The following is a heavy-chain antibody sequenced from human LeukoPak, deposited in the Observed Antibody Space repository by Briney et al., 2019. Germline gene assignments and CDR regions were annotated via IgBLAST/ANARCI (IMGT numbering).Heavy chain of an antibody. CDR2: ISSKGGST. J-gene: IGHJ6*02. D-gene: IGHD4-17*01. CDR3: VRAVTREDYHYYGMDV. CDR1: GFTFSTYT. V-gene: IGHV3-64D*09. Sequence: PGGSLRLSCSASGFTFSTYTMHWVRQAPGKGLEYVSAISSKGGSTYYADSVKGRFTISRDNSKNTLYLQMSSLRAEDTAVYYCVRAVTREDYHYYGMDVWGQGTTVTVSS.